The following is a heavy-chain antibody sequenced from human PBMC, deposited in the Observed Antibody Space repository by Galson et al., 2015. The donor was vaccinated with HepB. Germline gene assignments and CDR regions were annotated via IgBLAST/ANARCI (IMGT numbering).Heavy chain of an antibody. D-gene: IGHD1-1*01. CDR3: ATHHDGLLYYFDY. Sequence: SLRLSCAASGFTFSSYSMNWVRQAPGKGLEWVSSISSSSSYIYYADSVKGRFTISRDNAKNSLYLQMNSLRAEDTAVYYCATHHDGLLYYFDYWGQGTLVTVSS. J-gene: IGHJ4*02. CDR1: GFTFSSYS. V-gene: IGHV3-21*01. CDR2: ISSSSSYI.